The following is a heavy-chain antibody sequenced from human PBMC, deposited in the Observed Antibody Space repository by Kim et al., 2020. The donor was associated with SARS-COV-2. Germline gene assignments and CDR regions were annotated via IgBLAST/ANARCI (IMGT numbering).Heavy chain of an antibody. Sequence: GGSLRLSCAASGFTFSSYWMHWVRQAPGKGLVWVSRINSDGSSTSYADSVKGRFTISRDNAKNTLYLQMNSLRAEDTAVYYCARAHQRVYYDSSGYSDYWGQGTLVTVSS. CDR1: GFTFSSYW. V-gene: IGHV3-74*01. CDR3: ARAHQRVYYDSSGYSDY. D-gene: IGHD3-22*01. CDR2: INSDGSST. J-gene: IGHJ4*02.